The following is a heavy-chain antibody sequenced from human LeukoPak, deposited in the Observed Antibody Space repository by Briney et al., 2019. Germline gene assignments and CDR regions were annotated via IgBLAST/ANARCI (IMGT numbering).Heavy chain of an antibody. Sequence: GGSLRLSCAASGFTFSSYAMSCVRQAPGKGVEWVSAISGSGGSTYYADSVKGRFTISRDTSKNTLYLQMNSLRAEDTAVYYCAKEGGYSGYDLTYYFDYWGQGTLVTVSS. CDR1: GFTFSSYA. V-gene: IGHV3-23*01. D-gene: IGHD5-12*01. CDR2: ISGSGGST. J-gene: IGHJ4*02. CDR3: AKEGGYSGYDLTYYFDY.